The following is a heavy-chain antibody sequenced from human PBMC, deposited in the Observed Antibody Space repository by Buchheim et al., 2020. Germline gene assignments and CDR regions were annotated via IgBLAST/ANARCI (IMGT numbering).Heavy chain of an antibody. CDR1: GGSITSSHW. J-gene: IGHJ5*01. D-gene: IGHD2-2*01. CDR2: IYHTGST. CDR3: ARDPSSSATFDS. Sequence: QVQLQESGPGLVEPSGTLSLTCAVSGGSITSSHWWTWVRQPPGKGLEWIGEIYHTGSTNYRPSLASRVTILVDRSKNQFSLTLRSVTAADTGFYYCARDPSSSATFDSWGQGTL. V-gene: IGHV4-4*02.